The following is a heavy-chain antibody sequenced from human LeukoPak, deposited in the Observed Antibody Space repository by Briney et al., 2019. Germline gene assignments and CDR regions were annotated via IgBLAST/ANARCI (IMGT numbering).Heavy chain of an antibody. CDR3: ARASQWLAFDD. D-gene: IGHD6-19*01. CDR1: GFTVSSNH. J-gene: IGHJ4*02. CDR2: FYNGGST. V-gene: IGHV3-66*01. Sequence: GGSLRLSCAASGFTVSSNHMSWVRQAPGKGLEWVSVFYNGGSTNYADPVKGRFTISSDNSKNTLYLQMNSLRVEDTAVYFCARASQWLAFDDWGQGTLVTVSS.